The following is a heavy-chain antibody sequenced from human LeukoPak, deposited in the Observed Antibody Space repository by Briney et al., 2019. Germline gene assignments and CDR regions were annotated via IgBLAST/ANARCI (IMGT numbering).Heavy chain of an antibody. J-gene: IGHJ6*03. Sequence: AASVKVSCKASGYTFTGYYLHWVRQAPGQGLEWLGWINPNSGGKNYAQNFQGRVTMTSDTSITTTYMELSRLRSDDTAVYYCARDPRVVATRVSYMDVWGKGTTVTVSS. D-gene: IGHD2-21*02. CDR3: ARDPRVVATRVSYMDV. CDR1: GYTFTGYY. V-gene: IGHV1-2*02. CDR2: INPNSGGK.